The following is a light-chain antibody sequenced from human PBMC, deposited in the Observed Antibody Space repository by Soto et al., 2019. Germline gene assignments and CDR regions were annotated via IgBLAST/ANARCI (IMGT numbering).Light chain of an antibody. J-gene: IGKJ4*01. V-gene: IGKV3-15*01. Sequence: EIVMTQSPATLSVSPGERATLSCRASQSVSSNLAWYQQKPGQAPRLLIFGASTRATGIPARFSGSGSGTKFTLIISSLQSEDAAIYYCQQYNASPPLTFGGGSVVDIK. CDR1: QSVSSN. CDR2: GAS. CDR3: QQYNASPPLT.